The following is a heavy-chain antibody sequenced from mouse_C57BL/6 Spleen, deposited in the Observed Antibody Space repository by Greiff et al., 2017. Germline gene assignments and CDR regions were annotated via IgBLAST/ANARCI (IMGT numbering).Heavy chain of an antibody. CDR1: GYTFTSYR. Sequence: VMLVEPGAELVRPGASVKMSCKASGYTFTSYRMHWVKQRPGQGLEWIGYINPSSGYTKYNQKFKDKATLTADKSSSTAYMQLSSLTSEDSAVYYCARDGYYYGSSPLAYWGQGTLVTVSA. CDR3: ARDGYYYGSSPLAY. V-gene: IGHV1-4*01. D-gene: IGHD1-1*01. J-gene: IGHJ3*01. CDR2: INPSSGYT.